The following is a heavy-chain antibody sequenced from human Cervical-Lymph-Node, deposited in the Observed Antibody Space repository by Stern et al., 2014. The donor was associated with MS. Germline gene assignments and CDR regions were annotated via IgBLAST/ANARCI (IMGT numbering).Heavy chain of an antibody. D-gene: IGHD2-2*01. CDR2: IDWDDEK. J-gene: IGHJ4*02. CDR3: AHGSTSCYWADS. Sequence: SGPALVKPTQTLTLTCTFSGFSLSSHGMCVSWIRQSPGKALEWLARIDWDDEKYYSTSLKTRLTIYKDTSKKQVVLTVGNMDPVDSATYYCAHGSTSCYWADSWGQGTLVTVSS. CDR1: GFSLSSHGMC. V-gene: IGHV2-70*11.